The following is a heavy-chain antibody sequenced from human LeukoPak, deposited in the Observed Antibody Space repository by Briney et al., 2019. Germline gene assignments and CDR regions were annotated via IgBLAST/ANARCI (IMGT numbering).Heavy chain of an antibody. D-gene: IGHD3-22*01. Sequence: PGGSLRLSCAASGFTFNSYGMHWVRQAPGKGLEGVAVIWYDGSNKYYADSVRGRFTISRDNSKNTLYLQMNSLRAEDTAVYYCAKAGDTTGYYTAYYYYMDVWGKGTTVTVSS. J-gene: IGHJ6*03. CDR1: GFTFNSYG. CDR2: IWYDGSNK. V-gene: IGHV3-33*06. CDR3: AKAGDTTGYYTAYYYYMDV.